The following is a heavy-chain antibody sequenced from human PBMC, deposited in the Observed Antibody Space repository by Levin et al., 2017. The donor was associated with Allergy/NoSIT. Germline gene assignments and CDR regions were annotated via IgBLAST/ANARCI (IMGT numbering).Heavy chain of an antibody. CDR3: AKIVAAAVNGYFDY. Sequence: PGGSLRLSCAASGFTFSGYAMSWVRQAPGKGLEWVSGISGSGGSTYYADSVKGRFTISRDNSKNTFFLQMNSLRAEDTAVYYCAKIVAAAVNGYFDYWGQGTLVTVSS. J-gene: IGHJ4*02. V-gene: IGHV3-23*01. D-gene: IGHD6-13*01. CDR2: ISGSGGST. CDR1: GFTFSGYA.